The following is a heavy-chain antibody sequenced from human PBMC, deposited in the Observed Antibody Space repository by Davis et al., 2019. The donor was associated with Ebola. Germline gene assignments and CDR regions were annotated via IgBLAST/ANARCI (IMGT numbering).Heavy chain of an antibody. Sequence: AASVKVSCKASGGTFSSYAISWVRQAPGQGLEWMGGIIPIFGTANYAQKFQGRVTITADESTSTVYMELSSLRSEDTAVYYCARQDWVSGLLSRKQDYYYYGMDVWGQGTTVTVSS. J-gene: IGHJ6*02. D-gene: IGHD1-26*01. CDR2: IIPIFGTA. CDR1: GGTFSSYA. CDR3: ARQDWVSGLLSRKQDYYYYGMDV. V-gene: IGHV1-69*13.